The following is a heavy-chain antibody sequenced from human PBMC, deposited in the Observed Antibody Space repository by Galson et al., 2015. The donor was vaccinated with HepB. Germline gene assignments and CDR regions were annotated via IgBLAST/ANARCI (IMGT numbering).Heavy chain of an antibody. J-gene: IGHJ3*02. Sequence: SLRLSCAASGFTFSSYWMSWVRQAPGKGLEWVANIKYDGSEKYYVDSVKGRFTISRDNAKNSLYLQMNSLRAEDTAVYYCARDPLPNPLDIWGQGTMITVSS. CDR1: GFTFSSYW. V-gene: IGHV3-7*01. CDR2: IKYDGSEK. D-gene: IGHD2-8*01. CDR3: ARDPLPNPLDI.